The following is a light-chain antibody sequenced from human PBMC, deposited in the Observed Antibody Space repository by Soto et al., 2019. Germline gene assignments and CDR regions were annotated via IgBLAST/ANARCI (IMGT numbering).Light chain of an antibody. Sequence: EIVLTQSPATLSLSPGDRATLSCRASQSVSRNLAWYQQKPGQAPRLLIYDASNRATGNPARFSGSGSGTDFTVTISSLEPEDFAVYYCQQRSNWPPTTLGEGTKVELK. CDR1: QSVSRN. CDR3: QQRSNWPPTT. CDR2: DAS. J-gene: IGKJ4*01. V-gene: IGKV3-11*01.